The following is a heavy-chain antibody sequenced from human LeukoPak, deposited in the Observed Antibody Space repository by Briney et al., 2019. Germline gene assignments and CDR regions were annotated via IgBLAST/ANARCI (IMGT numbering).Heavy chain of an antibody. CDR2: INHSGSTT. V-gene: IGHV4-34*01. Sequence: SETLSLTCAVYAESFSGYFWNWIRQPPGKGLEWIGEINHSGSTTNYNPSLKSRITISVDTPKNQFSLKLTSVTAADTAVYYCARTHPGPHWGTLPINWFDPWGRGTLVTVSS. J-gene: IGHJ5*02. CDR1: AESFSGYF. CDR3: ARTHPGPHWGTLPINWFDP. D-gene: IGHD3-16*01.